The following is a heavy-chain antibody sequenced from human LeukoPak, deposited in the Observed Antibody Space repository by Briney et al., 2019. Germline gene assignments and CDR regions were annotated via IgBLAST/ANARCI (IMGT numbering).Heavy chain of an antibody. CDR2: IIPIFGTA. J-gene: IGHJ4*02. D-gene: IGHD3-10*01. CDR1: GGTFSSYA. CDR3: ARAPSVRGGPGVY. V-gene: IGHV1-69*05. Sequence: GSSVKVSCKASGGTFSSYAISWVRQAPGQGLEWMGGIIPIFGTANYAQKFQGSVTITTDESTSTAYMELSSLISEDTAVYYCARAPSVRGGPGVYWGQGTLVTVSS.